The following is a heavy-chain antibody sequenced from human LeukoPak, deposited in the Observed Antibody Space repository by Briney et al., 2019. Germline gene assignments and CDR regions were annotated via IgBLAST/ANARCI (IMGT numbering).Heavy chain of an antibody. V-gene: IGHV4-4*07. Sequence: SETLSLTCSVSGGSFSSYSWNWIRQPAGKGLEWIGRFYTSGTTNYNPSLKSRVTMSIDTSKNQVSLKTRSVTAADTAVYYCARTVVTLGWYFDLWGRGTLVSVSS. D-gene: IGHD4-23*01. CDR2: FYTSGTT. CDR3: ARTVVTLGWYFDL. CDR1: GGSFSSYS. J-gene: IGHJ2*01.